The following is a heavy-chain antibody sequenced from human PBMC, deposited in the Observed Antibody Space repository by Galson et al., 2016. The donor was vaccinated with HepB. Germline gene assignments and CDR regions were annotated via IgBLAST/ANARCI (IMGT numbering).Heavy chain of an antibody. J-gene: IGHJ4*02. CDR2: IKQDGSEK. Sequence: SLRLSCAASGFIFSIYAMSWVRQAPGKGLEWVANIKQDGSEKYYVDSVKGRFTISRDNAKNSLYLQMNSLRAEDTAVYYCARNLLFDWLSRADFDYWGQGTLVTVSS. CDR1: GFIFSIYA. D-gene: IGHD3-9*01. CDR3: ARNLLFDWLSRADFDY. V-gene: IGHV3-7*03.